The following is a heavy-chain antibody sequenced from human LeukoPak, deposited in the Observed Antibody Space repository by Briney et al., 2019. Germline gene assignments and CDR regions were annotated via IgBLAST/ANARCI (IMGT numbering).Heavy chain of an antibody. Sequence: PGGSLRLSCAASGFTFSSYAMSWVRQAPGKGLEWVSAISGSGGSTYYADSVKGRFTISRDNSKNTLYLQMNSLRAEDTAVYYCARDSSGWYYAFDIWGQGTMVTVSS. J-gene: IGHJ3*02. CDR1: GFTFSSYA. CDR3: ARDSSGWYYAFDI. D-gene: IGHD6-19*01. CDR2: ISGSGGST. V-gene: IGHV3-23*01.